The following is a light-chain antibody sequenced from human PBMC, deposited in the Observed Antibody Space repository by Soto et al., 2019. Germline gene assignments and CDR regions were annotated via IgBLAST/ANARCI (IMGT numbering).Light chain of an antibody. CDR1: QSLLHSNGYNY. Sequence: EIVLTQSPPSLPVTPGEPASIACRSSQSLLHSNGYNYLDWYLQKPGQSPQPLIFLGSNRASGVPDRFSGSGSGTDFTLKISRVEAEEVGVYYCMQALQTPTFGGGTKVEIK. J-gene: IGKJ4*01. CDR2: LGS. CDR3: MQALQTPT. V-gene: IGKV2-28*01.